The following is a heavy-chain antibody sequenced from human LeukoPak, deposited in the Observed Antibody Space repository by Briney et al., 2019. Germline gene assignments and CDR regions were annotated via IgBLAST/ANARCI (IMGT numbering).Heavy chain of an antibody. CDR1: GFTFSSYS. J-gene: IGHJ4*02. CDR3: ARVPTFGGFLVDY. V-gene: IGHV4-39*07. CDR2: IYYSGST. D-gene: IGHD3-16*01. Sequence: PGGSLRLSCAASGFTFSSYSMNWFRQPPGKGLEWIGSIYYSGSTYYNPSLKSRVTISVDTSKNQFSLKLSSVTAADTAVYYCARVPTFGGFLVDYWGQGTLVTVSS.